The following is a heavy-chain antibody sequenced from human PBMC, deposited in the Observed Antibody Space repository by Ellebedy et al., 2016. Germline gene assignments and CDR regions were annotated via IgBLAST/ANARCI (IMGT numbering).Heavy chain of an antibody. CDR1: GGSTASTHDW. J-gene: IGHJ2*01. V-gene: IGHV4-39*07. CDR3: ARQQGIGKWYFDV. D-gene: IGHD7-27*01. Sequence: SETLSLTCTVFGGSTASTHDWWGWIRQPPGKGLEWIGSIHYSGGTWYNLSLKSRVTMSVDTSTNQFSLRVSSVTAAETAVYYCARQQGIGKWYFDVWGRGTLVTVSS. CDR2: IHYSGGT.